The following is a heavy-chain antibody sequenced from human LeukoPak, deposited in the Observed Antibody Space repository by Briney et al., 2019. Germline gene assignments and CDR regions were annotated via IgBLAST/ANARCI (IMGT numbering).Heavy chain of an antibody. CDR1: GYTFTGYY. J-gene: IGHJ4*02. D-gene: IGHD3-22*01. Sequence: ASVKVSCKASGYTFTGYYMHWVRQAPGQGPEWMGWVNPNSGGTRYAQKFQGRVTMTRDTSISTAYMELSSLRSDDTAVYYCATGSGDYYDSSGYGRPFDYWGQGTPVTVSS. V-gene: IGHV1-2*02. CDR3: ATGSGDYYDSSGYGRPFDY. CDR2: VNPNSGGT.